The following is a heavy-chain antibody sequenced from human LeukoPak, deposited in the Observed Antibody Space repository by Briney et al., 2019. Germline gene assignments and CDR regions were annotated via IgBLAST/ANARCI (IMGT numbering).Heavy chain of an antibody. J-gene: IGHJ4*02. Sequence: PGGPLRLSCAASGFSFRSYAMSWVRQAPGRGLEWVSFISGNGDSTYYADSVKGRFTISRDNSKNTLYLRMNSLRAEDTAVYYCAKDQGGDEGGFDYWGQGTLVTVSS. CDR3: AKDQGGDEGGFDY. V-gene: IGHV3-23*01. CDR1: GFSFRSYA. CDR2: ISGNGDST. D-gene: IGHD2-21*02.